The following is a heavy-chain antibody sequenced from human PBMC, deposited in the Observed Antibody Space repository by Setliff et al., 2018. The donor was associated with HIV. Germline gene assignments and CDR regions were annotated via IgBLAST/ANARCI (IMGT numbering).Heavy chain of an antibody. V-gene: IGHV4-4*02. CDR3: ARGAYCGGASCSLTRFDP. Sequence: SETLSLTCAVSGGSISSSNWWSWVRQPPGKGLEWIGEIYHGGSTNYNPSLKSRVTISVDGSTNQFSLKLGSVTAADAAVYYCARGAYCGGASCSLTRFDPWGLGTMVTVSS. D-gene: IGHD2-15*01. CDR2: IYHGGST. CDR1: GGSISSSNW. J-gene: IGHJ5*01.